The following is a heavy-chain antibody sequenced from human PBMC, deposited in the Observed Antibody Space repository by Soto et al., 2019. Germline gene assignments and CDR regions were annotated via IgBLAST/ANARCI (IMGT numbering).Heavy chain of an antibody. CDR3: ARNVDTSRAYYFDY. D-gene: IGHD5-18*01. CDR2: IYYNGNT. CDR1: GGSISSYY. Sequence: PSETLSLTCTVSGGSISSYYWSWIRQPPGKGLEWIGYIYYNGNTNYNPSLRSRVTISVDTSKNQFSLNLNSVTAADTAVYYCARNVDTSRAYYFDYWGPGTMLTV. J-gene: IGHJ4*02. V-gene: IGHV4-59*01.